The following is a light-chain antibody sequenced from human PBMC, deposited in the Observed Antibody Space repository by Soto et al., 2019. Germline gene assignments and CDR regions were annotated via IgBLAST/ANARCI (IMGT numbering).Light chain of an antibody. CDR1: SSDVGSYNL. CDR2: EVT. CDR3: CSYADSSTGV. J-gene: IGLJ3*02. Sequence: QSALTQPASVSGSPGQSITISCTGTSSDVGSYNLVSWYQQHPGKAPKFMIYEVTKRPSGVSNRFSGSKSGNTASLTISGLQAEDEADYYCCSYADSSTGVFGGGTQLTVL. V-gene: IGLV2-23*02.